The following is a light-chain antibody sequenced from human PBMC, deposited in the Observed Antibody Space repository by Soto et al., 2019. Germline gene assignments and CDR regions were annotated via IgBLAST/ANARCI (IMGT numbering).Light chain of an antibody. CDR2: EAS. CDR1: QSVSSD. CDR3: QQYNSWPFT. J-gene: IGKJ3*01. Sequence: IVMTQSPATLSVSPGERATLSCRASQSVSSDLAWYQQKPGQAPRLLIYEASIRATDIAARFSGNGSGTAFTLTISSLQSEDSAVYWCQQYNSWPFTFGPGTKVEFK. V-gene: IGKV3-15*01.